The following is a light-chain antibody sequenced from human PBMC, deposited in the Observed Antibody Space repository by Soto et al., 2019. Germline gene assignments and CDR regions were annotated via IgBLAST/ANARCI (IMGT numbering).Light chain of an antibody. CDR1: QSISSW. CDR2: KAS. CDR3: QQYNSYSPIT. Sequence: DIQMTQSPSTLSASVGDRVTITCRASQSISSWLAWYQQKPGKAPKLLIYKASSLESGVPSRFSGSGSGTKFTLTIISLQPDDFAAYYCQQYNSYSPITFGQGTRLEIK. V-gene: IGKV1-5*03. J-gene: IGKJ5*01.